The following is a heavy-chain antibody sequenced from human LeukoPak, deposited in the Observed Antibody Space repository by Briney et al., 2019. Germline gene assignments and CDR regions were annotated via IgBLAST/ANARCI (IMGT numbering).Heavy chain of an antibody. CDR2: IKGDGSAN. CDR1: GFAFSTYW. V-gene: IGHV3-7*01. Sequence: GGSLRLSCAASGFAFSTYWMKWVRQAPGKGLEWVASIKGDGSANYYVDSVKGRFTISRDNAKNSLYLRMNSLRVEDTAVYYCARQKSGVAVAGPGDHWGQGTLVTVSS. J-gene: IGHJ4*02. D-gene: IGHD6-19*01. CDR3: ARQKSGVAVAGPGDH.